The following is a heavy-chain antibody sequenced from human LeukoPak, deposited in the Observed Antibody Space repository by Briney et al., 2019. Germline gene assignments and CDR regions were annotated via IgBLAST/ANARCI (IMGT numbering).Heavy chain of an antibody. D-gene: IGHD6-13*01. J-gene: IGHJ4*02. CDR3: ARSISSWLNPYYFDY. CDR2: IYTSGST. Sequence: SSETLSLTCAVYGGTFSGYYWSWIRQPAGKGLEWIGRIYTSGSTNYNPSLKSRVTMSVDTSKNQFSLKLSSVTAADTAVYYCARSISSWLNPYYFDYWGQGTLVTVSS. V-gene: IGHV4-59*10. CDR1: GGTFSGYY.